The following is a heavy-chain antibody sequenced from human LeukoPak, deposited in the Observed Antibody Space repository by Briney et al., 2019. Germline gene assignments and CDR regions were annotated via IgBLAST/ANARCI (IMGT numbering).Heavy chain of an antibody. CDR3: AREYSRGVYSSGWAV. D-gene: IGHD6-19*01. Sequence: SETLSLTCTVSGGSISSYYWSWIRQPAGKGLEWIGRIYTSGSTNYNPSLKSRVTMSVDTSKNQFSLKLSPVTAADTAVYYCAREYSRGVYSSGWAVWGQGTTVTVSS. CDR2: IYTSGST. V-gene: IGHV4-4*07. CDR1: GGSISSYY. J-gene: IGHJ6*02.